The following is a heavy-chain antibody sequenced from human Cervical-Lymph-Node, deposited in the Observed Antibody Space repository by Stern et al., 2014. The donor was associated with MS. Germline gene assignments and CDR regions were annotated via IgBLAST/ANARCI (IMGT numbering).Heavy chain of an antibody. Sequence: VQLVESGGEVKKTGGSVKVYCKASDFTFNSYTLNWVRQVPGKGLEWVRWNSAYNGNTNYAKSLKFRVNFTTDTSTKTPYMKLRSLKSDDSSFYFCSISGSPHYHYSVDVWGQGTTVTVSS. CDR3: SISGSPHYHYSVDV. CDR1: DFTFNSYT. CDR2: NSAYNGNT. J-gene: IGHJ6*02. V-gene: IGHV1-18*01. D-gene: IGHD5-12*01.